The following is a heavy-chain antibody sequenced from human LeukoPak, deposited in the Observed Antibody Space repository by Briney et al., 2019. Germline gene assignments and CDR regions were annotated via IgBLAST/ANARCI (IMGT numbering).Heavy chain of an antibody. D-gene: IGHD2-8*02. CDR3: AAESDSAWLTGGDFDY. Sequence: SETLSLTCTVSGGSVTTSSSYWAWIRQPPGKGLEWIATIDNDGTVYYNSPLKSRVIVSVDTSKNQLSLRLTSVTAADTAVYYCAAESDSAWLTGGDFDYWGQGTLVTVSS. V-gene: IGHV4-39*07. J-gene: IGHJ4*02. CDR1: GGSVTTSSSY. CDR2: IDNDGTV.